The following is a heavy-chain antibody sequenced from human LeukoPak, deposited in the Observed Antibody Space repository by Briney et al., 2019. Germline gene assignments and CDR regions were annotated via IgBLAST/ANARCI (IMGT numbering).Heavy chain of an antibody. CDR3: ARAQLGSSGSTY. J-gene: IGHJ4*02. Sequence: GGSLRLSCAASGFTFSSYGMTWVRQAPGKGLEWVSSISSSSSYIYYADSVKGRFTISRDNAKNSLYLQMNSLRAEDTAVYYCARAQLGSSGSTYWGQGTLVTVSS. CDR1: GFTFSSYG. CDR2: ISSSSSYI. D-gene: IGHD1-26*01. V-gene: IGHV3-21*01.